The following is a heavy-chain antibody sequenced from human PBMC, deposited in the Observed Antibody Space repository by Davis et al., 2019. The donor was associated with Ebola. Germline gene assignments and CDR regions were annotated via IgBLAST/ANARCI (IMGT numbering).Heavy chain of an antibody. D-gene: IGHD1-7*01. Sequence: GESLKISCKGSGYSFTSYWIGWVRQMPGKGLEWMGIIYPGDSDTRYSPSFQGQVTISADKSISTAYLQWSSLKASDTAMYYCARLRGGTGTTWSPIDYWGQGTLVTVSS. J-gene: IGHJ4*02. V-gene: IGHV5-51*01. CDR3: ARLRGGTGTTWSPIDY. CDR2: IYPGDSDT. CDR1: GYSFTSYW.